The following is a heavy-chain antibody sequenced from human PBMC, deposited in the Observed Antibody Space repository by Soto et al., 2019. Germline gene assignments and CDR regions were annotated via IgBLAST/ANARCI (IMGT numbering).Heavy chain of an antibody. CDR1: GFTFSSHA. D-gene: IGHD5-18*01. V-gene: IGHV3-30-3*01. Sequence: GGSLRLSCAASGFTFSSHAMHLVRQAPGKGLEWVAVISYDGSNKYYADSVKGRFTISRDNSKNTLYLQMNSLRAEDTAVYYCARSPGYSYGYFYFDYWGQGTLVTVSS. CDR3: ARSPGYSYGYFYFDY. CDR2: ISYDGSNK. J-gene: IGHJ4*02.